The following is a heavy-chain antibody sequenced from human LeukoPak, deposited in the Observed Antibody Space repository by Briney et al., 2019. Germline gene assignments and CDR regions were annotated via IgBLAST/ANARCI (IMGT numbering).Heavy chain of an antibody. CDR3: AKRGDSGSYLDY. V-gene: IGHV3-30*18. Sequence: GGSLRLSCAASGFTFSSYGMHWVRQAPGKGLEWVAVISYDGSNKYYADSVKGRFTISRDNSKNTLYLQMNSLRAEDTAVYYCAKRGDSGSYLDYWGQGTLVTVSS. CDR2: ISYDGSNK. D-gene: IGHD1-26*01. J-gene: IGHJ4*02. CDR1: GFTFSSYG.